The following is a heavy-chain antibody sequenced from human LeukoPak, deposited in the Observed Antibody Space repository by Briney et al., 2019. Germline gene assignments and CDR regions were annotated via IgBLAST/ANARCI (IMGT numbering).Heavy chain of an antibody. J-gene: IGHJ3*02. CDR1: GGSISSSSYY. CDR3: ARAGYCSSTSCRRDIVATIGAFDI. CDR2: IYYSGST. D-gene: IGHD2-2*01. Sequence: KPSETLSLTCTVSGGSISSSSYYWGWIRQPPGKGLEWIGSIYYSGSTYYNPSLKSRVTISVDTSKNQFSLKLSSVTAADTAVYYCARAGYCSSTSCRRDIVATIGAFDIWGQGTRVTVSS. V-gene: IGHV4-39*07.